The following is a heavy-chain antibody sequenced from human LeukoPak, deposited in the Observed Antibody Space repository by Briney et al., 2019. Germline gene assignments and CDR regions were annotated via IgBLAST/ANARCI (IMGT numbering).Heavy chain of an antibody. V-gene: IGHV4-61*01. CDR3: ARGLNRGYYYGMDV. J-gene: IGHJ6*02. CDR2: IYYSGST. D-gene: IGHD2-8*01. Sequence: NSSETLSLTCTVSGGSFSSSSYYWGWIRQPPGKGLEWIGYIYYSGSTNYNPSLKSRVTISVDTSKNQFSLKLSSVTAADTAVYYCARGLNRGYYYGMDVWGQGTTVTVSS. CDR1: GGSFSSSSYY.